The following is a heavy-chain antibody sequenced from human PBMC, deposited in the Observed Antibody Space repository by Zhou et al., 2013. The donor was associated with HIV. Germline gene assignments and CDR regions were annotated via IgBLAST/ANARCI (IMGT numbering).Heavy chain of an antibody. CDR1: GGTFSSYA. Sequence: QVQLVQSGAEVKKPGSSVKVSCKASGGTFSSYAISWVRQAPGQGLEWMGWMNPNSGNTGYAQKFQGRVTITRNTSISTAYMELSSLRSEDTAVYYCARANHYDFWSGYYKYYFDYWGQGTLVTVSS. CDR2: MNPNSGNT. CDR3: ARANHYDFWSGYYKYYFDY. V-gene: IGHV1-8*03. J-gene: IGHJ4*02. D-gene: IGHD3-3*01.